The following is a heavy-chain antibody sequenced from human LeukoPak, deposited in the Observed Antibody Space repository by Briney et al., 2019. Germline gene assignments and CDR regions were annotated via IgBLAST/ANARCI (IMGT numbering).Heavy chain of an antibody. CDR1: GFTFSTYA. CDR3: ARDRGRYYDSRGFYWGYYFDS. Sequence: PGESLRLSCAAPGFTFSTYAVNWVRQAPGKGLEWVSTISGSGDSTYYADSVKGRFTISRDNSKDTLHLQMSSVRVDDTAVYYCARDRGRYYDSRGFYWGYYFDSWGQGILVTVST. V-gene: IGHV3-23*01. J-gene: IGHJ4*02. D-gene: IGHD3-22*01. CDR2: ISGSGDST.